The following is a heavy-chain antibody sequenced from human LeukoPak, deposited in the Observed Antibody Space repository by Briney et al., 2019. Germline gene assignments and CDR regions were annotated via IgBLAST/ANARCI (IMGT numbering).Heavy chain of an antibody. CDR3: ARVTLTSANFDY. CDR2: IRYDGSNK. CDR1: GFTFSSYG. J-gene: IGHJ4*02. V-gene: IGHV3-30*02. Sequence: GGSLRLSCAASGFTFSSYGMHRVRQAPGKGLEWVAFIRYDGSNKYYADSVKGRFTISRDNAKNSLYLQMNSLRAEDTAMYYCARVTLTSANFDYWGQGTLVTVSS.